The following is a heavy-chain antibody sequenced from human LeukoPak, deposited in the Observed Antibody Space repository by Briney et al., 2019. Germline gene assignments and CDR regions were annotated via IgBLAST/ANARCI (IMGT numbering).Heavy chain of an antibody. V-gene: IGHV3-23*01. J-gene: IGHJ3*02. CDR2: ISGSGSRT. CDR3: AKGSREWELLDAFDI. CDR1: GYTYSSYG. Sequence: GGSLRLSCAASGYTYSSYGMTWVRQAPGKGLEWVSGISGSGSRTDYADSVKGRFTISRDNAKNTLYLQMNSLRAEDTAAYYCAKGSREWELLDAFDIWGQGTMVTVSS. D-gene: IGHD1-26*01.